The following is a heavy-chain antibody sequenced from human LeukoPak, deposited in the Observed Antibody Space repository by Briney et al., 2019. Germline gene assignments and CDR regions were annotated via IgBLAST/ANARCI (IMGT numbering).Heavy chain of an antibody. Sequence: SETLSLTCTVSGCSISSYYWSWIRQPPGKGLEWIGYIYYSGSTNYNPSLKSRVTISVDTPNNQFSLKLSSVTAADAAVCYCSRIITGVYAFDIWGQGTMVTVPS. D-gene: IGHD1-20*01. CDR1: GCSISSYY. CDR3: SRIITGVYAFDI. J-gene: IGHJ3*02. V-gene: IGHV4-59*01. CDR2: IYYSGST.